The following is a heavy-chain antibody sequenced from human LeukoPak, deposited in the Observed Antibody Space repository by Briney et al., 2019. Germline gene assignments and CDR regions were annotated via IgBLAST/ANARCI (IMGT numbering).Heavy chain of an antibody. J-gene: IGHJ4*02. D-gene: IGHD6-19*01. CDR3: AKDSVAGINY. CDR2: ISYDGSNK. V-gene: IGHV3-30*18. Sequence: GRSLRLSCAASGFTFSSYGTHWVRQAPGKGLEWVAVISYDGSNKYYADSVKGRFTISRDNSKNTLYLQMNSLRAEDTAVYYCAKDSVAGINYWGQGTLVTVSS. CDR1: GFTFSSYG.